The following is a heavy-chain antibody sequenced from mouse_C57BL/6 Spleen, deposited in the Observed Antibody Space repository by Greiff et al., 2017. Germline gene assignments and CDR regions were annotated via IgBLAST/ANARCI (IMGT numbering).Heavy chain of an antibody. CDR1: GFNIKNTY. CDR2: IDPANGNT. Sequence: EVKLQESVAELVRPGASVKLSCTASGFNIKNTYMHWVKQRPEQGLEWIGRIDPANGNTKYAPKFPGKAILTADKSSSTAYMELRSLTSEDSAVYYCTRRDHYYGDYAMDYWGQGTSVTVSS. J-gene: IGHJ4*01. CDR3: TRRDHYYGDYAMDY. D-gene: IGHD1-2*01. V-gene: IGHV14-3*01.